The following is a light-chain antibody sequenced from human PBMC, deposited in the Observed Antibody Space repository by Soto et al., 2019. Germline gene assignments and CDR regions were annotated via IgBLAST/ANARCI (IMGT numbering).Light chain of an antibody. J-gene: IGKJ5*01. Sequence: DIQRTLNTSSLPASVGDRVTITCQASQDINKNLIWYQQKTGKAPKLLIYDASDLETGVPSRFSGSGSGTGFTFTIISLQAEDFATDYCQQYESLPLSFGQGTLPENK. V-gene: IGKV1-33*01. CDR1: QDINKN. CDR2: DAS. CDR3: QQYESLPLS.